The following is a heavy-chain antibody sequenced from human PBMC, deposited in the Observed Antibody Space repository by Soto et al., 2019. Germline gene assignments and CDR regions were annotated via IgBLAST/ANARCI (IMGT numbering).Heavy chain of an antibody. CDR1: GCSVSGYY. J-gene: IGHJ4*02. Sequence: SETLSLTCPVSGCSVSGYYWRWIRQAPGKGLEWIGYIYYSGSTNYNPSLKGRVTISVDTSKNQFSLKLSSVTAADTAVYYCASTAHSSGWYSGGFDYWGQGTLVTVS. V-gene: IGHV4-59*02. CDR3: ASTAHSSGWYSGGFDY. CDR2: IYYSGST. D-gene: IGHD6-19*01.